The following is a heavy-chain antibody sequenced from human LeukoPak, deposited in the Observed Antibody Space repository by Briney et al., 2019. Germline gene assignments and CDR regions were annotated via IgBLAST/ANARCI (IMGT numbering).Heavy chain of an antibody. CDR1: GFTFSSYV. CDR3: ARDRLIQLWLRSYYYGMDV. CDR2: IWDDGSNK. J-gene: IGHJ6*02. Sequence: GGSLRLSCAASGFTFSSYVMHWVRQAPGKGLEWVAVIWDDGSNKYYADSAKGRFTIARDNSKTTLYLKMNSLGAEDTAVYCCARDRLIQLWLRSYYYGMDVWGQGTTVTVSS. D-gene: IGHD5-18*01. V-gene: IGHV3-33*01.